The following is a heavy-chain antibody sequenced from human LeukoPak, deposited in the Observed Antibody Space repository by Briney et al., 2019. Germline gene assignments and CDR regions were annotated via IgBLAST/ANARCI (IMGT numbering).Heavy chain of an antibody. Sequence: GGSLRLSCAASGFTFSDYWMLWVRQAPGKGLVWVSRIKRDGSNAKYADPVKGRFTISRGNVKNTLYLQMNSLRVEDTAVYYCARNRAYSSEGYGMDVWGKGTTVTVSS. D-gene: IGHD6-19*01. CDR1: GFTFSDYW. CDR3: ARNRAYSSEGYGMDV. J-gene: IGHJ6*04. V-gene: IGHV3-74*01. CDR2: IKRDGSNA.